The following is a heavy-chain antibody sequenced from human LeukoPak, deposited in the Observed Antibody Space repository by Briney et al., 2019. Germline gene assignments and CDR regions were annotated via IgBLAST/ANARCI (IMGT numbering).Heavy chain of an antibody. D-gene: IGHD3-22*01. J-gene: IGHJ3*02. Sequence: GSLRLSCAASGFTFSSYAMHWVRQAPGKGLEWVAVISYDGSNKYYADSVKGRFTISRDNSKNTLYLQMNSLRAEDTAVYYCAREPNYYDSSGSSGFDIWGQGTMVTVSS. CDR1: GFTFSSYA. V-gene: IGHV3-30-3*01. CDR3: AREPNYYDSSGSSGFDI. CDR2: ISYDGSNK.